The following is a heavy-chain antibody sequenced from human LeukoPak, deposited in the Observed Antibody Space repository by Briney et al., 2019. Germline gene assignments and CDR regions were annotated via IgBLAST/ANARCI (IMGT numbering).Heavy chain of an antibody. CDR2: IYYSGST. CDR1: GGSISSSSYY. J-gene: IGHJ4*02. D-gene: IGHD3-22*01. V-gene: IGHV4-39*01. Sequence: YPSETLSLTCTVSGGSISSSSYYWGWIRQPPGKGLEWIGCIYYSGSTYYNPSLKSRVTISVDTSKNQFSLKLSSVTAADTAVYYCARQDYDSSGYYSLNYFDYWGQGTLVTVSS. CDR3: ARQDYDSSGYYSLNYFDY.